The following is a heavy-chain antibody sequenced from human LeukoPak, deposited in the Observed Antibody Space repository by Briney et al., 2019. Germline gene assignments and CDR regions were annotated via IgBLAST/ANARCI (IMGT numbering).Heavy chain of an antibody. D-gene: IGHD3-10*01. V-gene: IGHV3-21*01. Sequence: GGSLRLSCAASGFTFSSYSMNWVRQAPGKGLELVSSISSSSSYIYYADSVKGRFTISRDNAKNSLYLQMNSLRAEDTAVYYCARDRGASYYYGMDVWGQGTTVTVSS. CDR2: ISSSSSYI. CDR1: GFTFSSYS. J-gene: IGHJ6*02. CDR3: ARDRGASYYYGMDV.